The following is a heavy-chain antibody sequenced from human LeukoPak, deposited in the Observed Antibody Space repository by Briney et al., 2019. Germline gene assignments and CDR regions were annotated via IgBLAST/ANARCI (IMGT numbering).Heavy chain of an antibody. D-gene: IGHD3-22*01. J-gene: IGHJ4*02. CDR2: ISAYNGNT. V-gene: IGHV1-18*01. CDR3: ARPTMSYYDSFGYYRDFDY. CDR1: GYTFTSYG. Sequence: ASVTVSCKASGYTFTSYGISWVRQAPGQGLEWMGWISAYNGNTNYAQKLQGRVTMTTDTSTSTAYMELSSLTSEDTAVYYCARPTMSYYDSFGYYRDFDYWGQGTLVTVSS.